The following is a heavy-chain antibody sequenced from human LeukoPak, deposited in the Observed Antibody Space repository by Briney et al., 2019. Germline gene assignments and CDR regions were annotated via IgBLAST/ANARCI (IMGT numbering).Heavy chain of an antibody. D-gene: IGHD3-22*01. CDR3: ARGRGVPYYYDSSGYYPADY. CDR1: GGSVSSGDYY. V-gene: IGHV4-30-4*01. Sequence: SETLSLTCTVSGGSVSSGDYYWSWIRQPPGKGLECIGHIYYSGSTYYNPSLKSRVTISVDTSKNQFSLKLSSVTAADTAVYYCARGRGVPYYYDSSGYYPADYWGQGTLVTVSS. CDR2: IYYSGST. J-gene: IGHJ4*02.